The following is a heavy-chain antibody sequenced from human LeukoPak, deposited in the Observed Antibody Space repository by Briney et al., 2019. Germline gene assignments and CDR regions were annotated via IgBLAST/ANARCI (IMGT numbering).Heavy chain of an antibody. J-gene: IGHJ4*02. CDR2: IYYSGST. V-gene: IGHV4-59*01. D-gene: IGHD6-13*01. CDR1: GGSISSYY. CDR3: ARDRYSSSWYGIDY. Sequence: SETLSLTCTVSGGSISSYYWSWIRQPPGKGLEWIGYIYYSGSTNYNPSLKSRVTISVDTSKNQSSLKLSSVTAADTAVYYCARDRYSSSWYGIDYWGQGTLVTVSS.